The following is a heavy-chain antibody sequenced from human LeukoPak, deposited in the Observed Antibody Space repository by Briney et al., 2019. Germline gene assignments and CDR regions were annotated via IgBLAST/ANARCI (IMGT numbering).Heavy chain of an antibody. CDR1: GFTVSSNY. D-gene: IGHD4-17*01. CDR2: IKQDGSEK. Sequence: PGGSLRLSCAASGFTVSSNYMSWVRQAPGKGLEWVANIKQDGSEKYYVDSVKGRFTISRDNAKNSLYLQMNSLRAEDTAVYYCARDFSAVTTWAIDYWAREPWSPSPQ. J-gene: IGHJ4*02. CDR3: ARDFSAVTTWAIDY. V-gene: IGHV3-7*01.